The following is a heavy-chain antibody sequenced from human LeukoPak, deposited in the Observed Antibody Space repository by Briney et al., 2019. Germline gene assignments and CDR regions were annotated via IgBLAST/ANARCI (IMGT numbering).Heavy chain of an antibody. CDR3: ARAGTSSMVRGVMRRPDGWYYFDY. CDR1: GGSISSGSYY. CDR2: IYTSGST. D-gene: IGHD3-10*01. J-gene: IGHJ4*02. Sequence: PSETLSLTCTVSGGSISSGSYYWSWIRQPAGKGLEWIGRIYTSGSTNYNPSLKSRVTISVDTSKNQFSLKLSSVTAADTAVYYCARAGTSSMVRGVMRRPDGWYYFDYWGQGTLVTVSS. V-gene: IGHV4-61*02.